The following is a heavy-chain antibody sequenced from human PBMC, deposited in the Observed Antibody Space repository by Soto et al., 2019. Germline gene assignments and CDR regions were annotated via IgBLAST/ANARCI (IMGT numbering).Heavy chain of an antibody. V-gene: IGHV3-33*01. D-gene: IGHD2-15*01. J-gene: IGHJ5*02. CDR2: IWYDGSNK. CDR3: AREERCSGGACYAGS. Sequence: QVQLVESGGGVVQPGRSLRLSCAASGFTFSTYGMHWVRQAPGKGLEWVALIWYDGSNKYYADSVKGRFTISRDNSKNTLYLHINSLRAEDTAVYYCAREERCSGGACYAGSWGQGTLVTVSS. CDR1: GFTFSTYG.